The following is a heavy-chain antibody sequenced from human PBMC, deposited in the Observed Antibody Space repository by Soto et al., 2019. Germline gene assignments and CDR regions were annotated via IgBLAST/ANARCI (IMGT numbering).Heavy chain of an antibody. Sequence: ASVKVSCKASGYTFTGYYMHWVLQAPGQGLEWMGWINPNSGGTNYAQKFQGRVTMTRDTSISTAYMELSRLRSDDTAIYYCARGREGVYGDYFRSYFDYWGQGSLVTVSS. CDR1: GYTFTGYY. D-gene: IGHD4-17*01. CDR3: ARGREGVYGDYFRSYFDY. J-gene: IGHJ4*02. CDR2: INPNSGGT. V-gene: IGHV1-2*02.